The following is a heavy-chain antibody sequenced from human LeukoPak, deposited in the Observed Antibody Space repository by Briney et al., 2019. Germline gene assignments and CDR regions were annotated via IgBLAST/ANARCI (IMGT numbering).Heavy chain of an antibody. CDR3: VSLTYYYDSSGYYPPDY. D-gene: IGHD3-22*01. J-gene: IGHJ4*02. CDR1: GGTFSSYA. V-gene: IGHV1-69*06. CDR2: IIPIFGTA. Sequence: SVKVSCKASGGTFSSYAISWVRQAPGQGLEWMGGIIPIFGTANYAQKFQGRVTITADKSTSTAYMELSSLRSEDTAVYYCVSLTYYYDSSGYYPPDYWGQGTLVTVSS.